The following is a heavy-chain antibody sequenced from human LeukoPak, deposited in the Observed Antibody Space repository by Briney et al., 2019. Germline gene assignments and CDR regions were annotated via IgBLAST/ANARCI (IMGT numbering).Heavy chain of an antibody. CDR2: IIPIFGIA. J-gene: IGHJ4*02. Sequence: ASVKVSCKASGGTFSSYAISWVRQAPGQGLEWMGRIIPIFGIANYARKFQGRVTITADKSTSTAYMELSSLRSEDTAVYYCAREGVVTADGYYFDYWGQGTLVTVSS. CDR1: GGTFSSYA. CDR3: AREGVVTADGYYFDY. D-gene: IGHD2-21*02. V-gene: IGHV1-69*04.